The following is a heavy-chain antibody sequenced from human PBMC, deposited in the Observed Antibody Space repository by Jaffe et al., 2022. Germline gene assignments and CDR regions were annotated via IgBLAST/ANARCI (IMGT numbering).Heavy chain of an antibody. CDR1: GGTFSSYA. CDR3: ARDRTYYYGSGSYGAWFDP. D-gene: IGHD3-10*01. J-gene: IGHJ5*02. V-gene: IGHV1-69*05. Sequence: QVQLVQSGAEVKKPGSSVKVSCKASGGTFSSYAISWVRQAPGQGLEWMGGIIPIFGTANYAQKFQGRVTITTDESTSTAYMELSSLRSEDTAVYYCARDRTYYYGSGSYGAWFDPWGQGTLVTVSS. CDR2: IIPIFGTA.